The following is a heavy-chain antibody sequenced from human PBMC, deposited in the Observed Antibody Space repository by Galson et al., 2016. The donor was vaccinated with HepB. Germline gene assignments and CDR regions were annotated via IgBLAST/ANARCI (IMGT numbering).Heavy chain of an antibody. D-gene: IGHD1-26*01. V-gene: IGHV4-39*01. CDR3: ARAGLGPKASFDY. CDR1: DASISSRSSS. J-gene: IGHJ4*02. Sequence: SDTLSLTCTVSDASISSRSSSCARLRQPPGTGLASFRTVYLGKTYSNPSLAGRATISVGMSTDLLSLKLTSLTAADTGVYYCARAGLGPKASFDYWGQGILVAVSS. CDR2: VYLGKT.